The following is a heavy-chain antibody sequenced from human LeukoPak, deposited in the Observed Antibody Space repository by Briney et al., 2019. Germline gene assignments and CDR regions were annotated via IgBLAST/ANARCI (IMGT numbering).Heavy chain of an antibody. V-gene: IGHV3-30*18. CDR1: GYTFGIYG. CDR3: AKDRTDYALDY. CDR2: ISYDGSNK. Sequence: ARSLRLSCAASGYTFGIYGIYMVRTALGKGVGWVAVISYDGSNKYYADSVKGRFTISRDNSKNTLYLQVNSLRAEDTAVYYCAKDRTDYALDYWGQGTLVTVSS. D-gene: IGHD4-17*01. J-gene: IGHJ4*02.